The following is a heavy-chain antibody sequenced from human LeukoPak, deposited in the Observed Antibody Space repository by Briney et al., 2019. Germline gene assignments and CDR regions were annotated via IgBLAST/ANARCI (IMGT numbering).Heavy chain of an antibody. Sequence: AASVNVSCKASGYTFASYGISWVRQAPGQGREWMGWISTYNDHRNYAQNLQNLQGRVTMTIDTSTSTVYMELRSLRSDDTAVYYCARDRGYSPDSFDIWGQGTMVIVSS. D-gene: IGHD5-18*01. J-gene: IGHJ3*02. CDR3: ARDRGYSPDSFDI. CDR2: ISTYNDHR. V-gene: IGHV1-18*01. CDR1: GYTFASYG.